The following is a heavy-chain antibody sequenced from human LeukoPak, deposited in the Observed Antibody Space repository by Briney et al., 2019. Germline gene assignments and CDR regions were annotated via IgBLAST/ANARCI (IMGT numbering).Heavy chain of an antibody. D-gene: IGHD2-2*01. Sequence: KPSETLSLTCAVSGHSISSGFFWGWIRQPPGKGLEWIGSIYHSGSTYYNPSLKSRVTISVDTSKNQFSLKLSSVTAADTAVYYCARRPYCTSTSCPPRHAFDIWGQGTMVTVSS. J-gene: IGHJ3*02. CDR3: ARRPYCTSTSCPPRHAFDI. V-gene: IGHV4-38-2*01. CDR1: GHSISSGFF. CDR2: IYHSGST.